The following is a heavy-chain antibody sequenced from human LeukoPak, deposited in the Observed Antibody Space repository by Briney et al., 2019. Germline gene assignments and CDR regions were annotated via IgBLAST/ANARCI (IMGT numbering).Heavy chain of an antibody. CDR1: GFTFSNYA. V-gene: IGHV3-30-3*01. CDR3: AKASGSYNAGD. J-gene: IGHJ4*02. Sequence: GGSLRPSCAASGFTFSNYAMHWVRQAPGKGLEWVAVISSDGNFKFYADSVKGRFPISRDNSKNTLYLQMNSLRAEDTAVYYCAKASGSYNAGDWGQGTLVTVSS. D-gene: IGHD3-10*01. CDR2: ISSDGNFK.